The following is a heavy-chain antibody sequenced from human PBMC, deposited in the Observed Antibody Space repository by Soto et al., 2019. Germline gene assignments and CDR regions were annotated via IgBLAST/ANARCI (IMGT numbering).Heavy chain of an antibody. V-gene: IGHV1-8*01. CDR3: ARVVRFFGGHAGY. Sequence: QVRLVQSGADVKKPGASVKVSCKTSGYTFTEFDINWVRQAPGQGLEWVGWMNTNTGNTGYAQKFQGRVTTTRDTSISTAYLELRSLRSEDTAVYYCARVVRFFGGHAGYWGQGTLVSVSS. D-gene: IGHD3-3*01. CDR2: MNTNTGNT. CDR1: GYTFTEFD. J-gene: IGHJ4*02.